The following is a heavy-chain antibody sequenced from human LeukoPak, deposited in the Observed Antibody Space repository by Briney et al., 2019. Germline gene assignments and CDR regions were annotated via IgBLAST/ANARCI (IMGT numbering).Heavy chain of an antibody. Sequence: GGSLRLSCAASGFTFSSYWMSWVRQAPGKGLEWVANIKQDGSEKYYVDSAKGRFTISRDNAKNSLYLQMNSLRAEDTAVYYCARDGEYSSSSAAFDIWGQGTMVTVSS. CDR2: IKQDGSEK. J-gene: IGHJ3*02. D-gene: IGHD6-6*01. CDR3: ARDGEYSSSSAAFDI. V-gene: IGHV3-7*01. CDR1: GFTFSSYW.